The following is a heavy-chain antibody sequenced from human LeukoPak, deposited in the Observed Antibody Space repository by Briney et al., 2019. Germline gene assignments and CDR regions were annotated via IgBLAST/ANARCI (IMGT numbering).Heavy chain of an antibody. D-gene: IGHD6-19*01. CDR2: INHSGST. V-gene: IGHV4-34*01. CDR3: ARRRYSSGWYPYYYYYYMDV. Sequence: SETLSLTCAVYGGSFSGYYWSWIRQPPGKGLEWIGEINHSGSTYYNPSLKSRVTISVDTSKNQFSLKLSSVTAADTAVYYCARRRYSSGWYPYYYYYYMDVWGKGTTVTISS. CDR1: GGSFSGYY. J-gene: IGHJ6*03.